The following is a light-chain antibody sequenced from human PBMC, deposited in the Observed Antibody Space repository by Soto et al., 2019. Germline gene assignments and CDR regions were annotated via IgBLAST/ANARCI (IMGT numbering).Light chain of an antibody. CDR2: AAS. J-gene: IGKJ4*01. CDR1: QGISTW. CDR3: QQVNSFPLT. Sequence: IQMTQSPSSLSASVGDRVTITCRASQGISTWLAWYQQKPGKVPRLLIYAASSLQSGVPSRFSGSGSGTDFTLSINSLQPEDIATYYCQQVNSFPLTFGGGTKVDIK. V-gene: IGKV1D-12*01.